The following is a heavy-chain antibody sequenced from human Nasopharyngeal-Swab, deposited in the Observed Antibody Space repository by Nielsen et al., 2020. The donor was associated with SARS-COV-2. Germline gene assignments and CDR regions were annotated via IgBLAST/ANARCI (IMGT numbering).Heavy chain of an antibody. V-gene: IGHV1-69*13. D-gene: IGHD1-1*01. CDR3: ARDQTGTGYYYYYMDV. Sequence: SVKVSCKASGGTFSSYAISWVRRAPGQGLEWMGGVIPMFGTPSYAQKFQGRVTITADESTSTAYMELSSLRSEDTAVYYCARDQTGTGYYYYYMDVWGKGTTVTVSS. CDR2: VIPMFGTP. CDR1: GGTFSSYA. J-gene: IGHJ6*03.